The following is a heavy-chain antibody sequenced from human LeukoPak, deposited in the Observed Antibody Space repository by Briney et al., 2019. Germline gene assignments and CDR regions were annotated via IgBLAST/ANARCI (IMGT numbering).Heavy chain of an antibody. CDR1: GFTFSSYA. J-gene: IGHJ6*02. D-gene: IGHD3-10*01. Sequence: GGSLRLSCAASGFTFSSYAMSWVRQAPGKGLEWVSAISGSGGSTYYADSVKGRFTISRDNSKNTLYLQMNSLRAEDTAVYYCAKDFLRGVMAYYYYGMDVWGQGTTVTVSS. CDR3: AKDFLRGVMAYYYYGMDV. V-gene: IGHV3-23*01. CDR2: ISGSGGST.